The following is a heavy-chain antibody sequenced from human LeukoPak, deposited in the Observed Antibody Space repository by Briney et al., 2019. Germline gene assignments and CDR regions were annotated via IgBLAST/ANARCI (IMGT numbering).Heavy chain of an antibody. CDR1: GFTFSRYG. D-gene: IGHD3-22*01. J-gene: IGHJ5*02. CDR3: AKAQGDYYYDSSGYYDWFDP. V-gene: IGHV3-30*02. CDR2: IRYDGNNK. Sequence: GGSLRLSCAASGFTFSRYGMHWVRQAPGKGLEWVAFIRYDGNNKYYADSVKGRFTISRDNSKNTLYLQMNRLRAEDTAVYYCAKAQGDYYYDSSGYYDWFDPWGQGTLVTVSS.